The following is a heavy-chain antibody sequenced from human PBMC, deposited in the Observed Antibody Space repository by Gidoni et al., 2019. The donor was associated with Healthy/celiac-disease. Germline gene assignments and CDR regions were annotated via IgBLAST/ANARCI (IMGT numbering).Heavy chain of an antibody. D-gene: IGHD2-15*01. J-gene: IGHJ6*02. V-gene: IGHV1-69*01. CDR1: GGTFSSYA. Sequence: QVQLVQSGAEVKKPGYSVKVSCKASGGTFSSYAIVRVRQAPGQGLEWMGGIIPIFGTANYAQKFQGRVTITADESTSTAYMELSSLRSEDTAVYYCASIYCSGGSCSSGHYYYYGMDVWGQGTTVTVSS. CDR2: IIPIFGTA. CDR3: ASIYCSGGSCSSGHYYYYGMDV.